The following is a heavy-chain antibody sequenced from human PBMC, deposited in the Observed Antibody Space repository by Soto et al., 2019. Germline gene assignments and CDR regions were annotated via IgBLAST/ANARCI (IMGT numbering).Heavy chain of an antibody. CDR3: AGTNYYDSSGYREY. J-gene: IGHJ4*02. CDR2: IKQDGSEK. V-gene: IGHV3-7*03. Sequence: PGGSLRLSCAASGFTFSSYWMSWVRQAPGKGLEWVANIKQDGSEKYYVDSVKGRFTISRDNAKNSLYLQMNSLRAEDTAVYYCAGTNYYDSSGYREYWGQGTLVTVSS. CDR1: GFTFSSYW. D-gene: IGHD3-22*01.